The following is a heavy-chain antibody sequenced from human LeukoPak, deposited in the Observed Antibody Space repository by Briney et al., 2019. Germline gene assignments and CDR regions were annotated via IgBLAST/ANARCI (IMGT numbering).Heavy chain of an antibody. V-gene: IGHV4-59*01. Sequence: SETLSLTCTVSGGSIGSYYWSWIRQPPGKGLEWIGYIYYNGNTNYKPSLKSRVTISVDTSKNQFSLKLSSVTAADTAVYYCARALNYWFDPWGQGTLVTVSS. CDR1: GGSIGSYY. CDR3: ARALNYWFDP. D-gene: IGHD3-9*01. CDR2: IYYNGNT. J-gene: IGHJ5*02.